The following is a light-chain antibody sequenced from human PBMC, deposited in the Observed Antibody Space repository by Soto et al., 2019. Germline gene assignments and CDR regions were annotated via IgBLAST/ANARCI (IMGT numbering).Light chain of an antibody. CDR1: QSIGRF. CDR2: AAS. Sequence: DSQMTQSPSSLSASVGDRVTITCRASQSIGRFLNWYQQKPGKAPALLIYAASSLQSGVPSRFSGSGSGTDFTLTISSLQPEDFATYYCQQSYSPPPITFGQGTRLEI. CDR3: QQSYSPPPIT. V-gene: IGKV1-39*01. J-gene: IGKJ5*01.